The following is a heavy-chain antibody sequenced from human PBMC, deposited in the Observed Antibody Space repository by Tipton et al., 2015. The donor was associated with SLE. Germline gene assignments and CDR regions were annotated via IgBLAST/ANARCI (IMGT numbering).Heavy chain of an antibody. J-gene: IGHJ3*02. V-gene: IGHV4-34*01. Sequence: GLVKPSETLSLTCAVHGGSVSGYFWSWIRQSPGKGLEWLGEINHGGGTNYNPSLKSRLTILIDTSKNHFSLNLNSVAAADTAVYYCVRAPYCGADCHPDGFDIWGQGAMVTVSS. CDR2: INHGGGT. CDR3: VRAPYCGADCHPDGFDI. CDR1: GGSVSGYF. D-gene: IGHD2-21*02.